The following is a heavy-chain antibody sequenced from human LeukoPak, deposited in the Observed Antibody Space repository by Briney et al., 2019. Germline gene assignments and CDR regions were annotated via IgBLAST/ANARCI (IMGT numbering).Heavy chain of an antibody. J-gene: IGHJ4*02. V-gene: IGHV1-8*01. CDR3: ARGGGMLGGAVYYFDS. CDR1: GYTFTNYD. CDR2: MNPNSGNT. Sequence: ASVKVSCKASGYTFTNYDINWVRQATGQGLEWMGWMNPNSGNTGYAQKFQGRVTMTRNTSISTAYMDLSSLRSDDTAVYYCARGGGMLGGAVYYFDSGGQGTLVPVSS. D-gene: IGHD3-10*02.